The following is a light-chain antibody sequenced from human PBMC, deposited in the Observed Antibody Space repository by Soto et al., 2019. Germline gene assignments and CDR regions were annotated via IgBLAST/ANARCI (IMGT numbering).Light chain of an antibody. CDR3: QQYNKWPRT. CDR1: QIVTSN. J-gene: IGKJ1*01. V-gene: IGKV3-15*01. CDR2: GAD. Sequence: EILMTQSPATLSVSPGERATLSCRASQIVTSNFAWYQQKPGQAPRLIIYGADTRATGIPARFSGSGSGTECTLTISSLQSEDFAVYYCQQYNKWPRTFGQGTKVEI.